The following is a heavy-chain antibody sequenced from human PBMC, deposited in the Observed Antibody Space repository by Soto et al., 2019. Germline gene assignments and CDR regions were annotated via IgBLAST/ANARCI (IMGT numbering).Heavy chain of an antibody. V-gene: IGHV3-30*18. D-gene: IGHD3-22*01. CDR1: GFTFSSYG. CDR2: ISYDGSNR. CDR3: AKGGYYDSSGYLGWLDY. Sequence: QVQLAESGGGVVQPGRSLRLSCAASGFTFSSYGIHWVRQAPGKGLEWVAVISYDGSNRYYADSVQGRFTISRDNSKNTLYLQMNRLRAEDTAVYYCAKGGYYDSSGYLGWLDYWGQGTLVTVSS. J-gene: IGHJ4*02.